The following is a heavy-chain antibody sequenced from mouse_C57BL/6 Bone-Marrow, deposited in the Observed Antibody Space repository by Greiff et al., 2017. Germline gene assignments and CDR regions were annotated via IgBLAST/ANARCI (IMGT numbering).Heavy chain of an antibody. D-gene: IGHD1-1*01. CDR3: ARGGLLYFDY. CDR2: IDPSDSYT. Sequence: QVQLKQPGAELVMPGASVKLSCKASGYTFTSYWMHWVKQRPGQGLEWIGEIDPSDSYTNYNQKFKGKSTLTVDKSSSTAYMQLSSLTSEDSAVYYWARGGLLYFDYWGQGTTLTVSS. V-gene: IGHV1-69*01. CDR1: GYTFTSYW. J-gene: IGHJ2*01.